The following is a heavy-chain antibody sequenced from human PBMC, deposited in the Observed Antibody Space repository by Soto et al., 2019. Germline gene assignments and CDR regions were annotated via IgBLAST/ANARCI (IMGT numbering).Heavy chain of an antibody. CDR3: AEGGRQGLGKSGFNF. CDR2: VSHDGRNT. D-gene: IGHD3-16*01. CDR1: GFTFSDYA. J-gene: IGHJ4*01. Sequence: VQLVESGGGVVQPGRSLRLSCAASGFTFSDYAMHWVRQAPGKGLEWVAVVSHDGRNTHYADSVKGRFTISRDSSKNKVSLEITRLRAEDTAVYFCAEGGRQGLGKSGFNFRGQGALGTGSS. V-gene: IGHV3-30*03.